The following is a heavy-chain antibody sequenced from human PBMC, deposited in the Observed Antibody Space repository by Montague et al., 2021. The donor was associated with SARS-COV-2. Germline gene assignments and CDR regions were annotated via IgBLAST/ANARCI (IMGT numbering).Heavy chain of an antibody. J-gene: IGHJ3*02. D-gene: IGHD6-19*01. CDR2: IYYSGST. CDR3: ARGSGWMGNAFDI. Sequence: SETLSLTCTVSGGSISSNYWSWIRQPPGKGLEWIGNIYYSGSTNXXPSLKSRVTISVDTSKNQFSLKLSSVTAADTAVYYCARGSGWMGNAFDIWGQGTMVTVSS. CDR1: GGSISSNY. V-gene: IGHV4-59*01.